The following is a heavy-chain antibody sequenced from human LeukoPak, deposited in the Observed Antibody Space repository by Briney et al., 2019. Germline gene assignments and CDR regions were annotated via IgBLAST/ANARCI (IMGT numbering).Heavy chain of an antibody. Sequence: GGSLRLSCAASGFTFSSYGMSWVRQAPGKGLERVSALSGSGVNTYYADSVKGRFTISRDNSKHTLYLQMNSLRPEDTAIYYCAKFPSSHIVVVVAATWGQGTLVTVSS. D-gene: IGHD2-15*01. CDR3: AKFPSSHIVVVVAAT. V-gene: IGHV3-23*01. CDR2: LSGSGVNT. J-gene: IGHJ5*02. CDR1: GFTFSSYG.